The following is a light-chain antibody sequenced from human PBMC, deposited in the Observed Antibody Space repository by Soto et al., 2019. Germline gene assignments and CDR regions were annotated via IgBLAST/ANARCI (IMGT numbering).Light chain of an antibody. CDR1: ESVSDNY. Sequence: EIVLTQSPGTLSLSPGERSTLSFSSSESVSDNYLAWYQQRSGQAPRLVIYGASSRASAVPDRFSGSGSGADFTLTISRLEPEDFAVYYCQQYGSSPLTFGGGTKVDIK. CDR2: GAS. V-gene: IGKV3-20*01. CDR3: QQYGSSPLT. J-gene: IGKJ4*01.